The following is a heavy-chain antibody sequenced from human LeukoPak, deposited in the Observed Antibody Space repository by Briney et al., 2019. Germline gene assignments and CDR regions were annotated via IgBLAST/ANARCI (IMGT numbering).Heavy chain of an antibody. Sequence: PSETLSLTCAVYGGSFSGYYWNWLRQAPGKGLEWSGEINRSGSTNYNQSLRSRVTISVDTSKKEFSLKRSSVTSADTAVYYCARGGAAAGLSNWFDPWGQGTLVTVSS. CDR2: INRSGST. CDR1: GGSFSGYY. V-gene: IGHV4-34*01. D-gene: IGHD6-13*01. CDR3: ARGGAAAGLSNWFDP. J-gene: IGHJ5*02.